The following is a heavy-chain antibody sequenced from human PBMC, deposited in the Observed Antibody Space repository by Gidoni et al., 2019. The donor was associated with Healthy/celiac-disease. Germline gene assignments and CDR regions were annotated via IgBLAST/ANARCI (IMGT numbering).Heavy chain of an antibody. Sequence: EVQLLESGGGLVQPGGSLRLSFAASGFTFSTYAMSWVRQAPGKGLEWVSAISGSGGSTYYADSVKGRFTISRDNSKNTLYLQMNSLRAEDTAVYYCAKRVHWGYYYYGMDVWGQGTTVTVSS. D-gene: IGHD7-27*01. CDR1: GFTFSTYA. J-gene: IGHJ6*02. CDR3: AKRVHWGYYYYGMDV. V-gene: IGHV3-23*01. CDR2: ISGSGGST.